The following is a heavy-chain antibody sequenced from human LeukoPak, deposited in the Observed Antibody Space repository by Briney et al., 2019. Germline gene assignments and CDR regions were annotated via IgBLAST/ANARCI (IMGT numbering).Heavy chain of an antibody. Sequence: ASVKVSCKASGYTFTSYGISWVRQAPGQGLEWMGWISAYNGNTNYAQTLQGRVTMTTDTSTSTAYMELRSLRADDTAVYYCARDNPPPRYYDSSGYHNYYYYYGMDVWGQGTTVTVSS. J-gene: IGHJ6*02. D-gene: IGHD3-22*01. CDR3: ARDNPPPRYYDSSGYHNYYYYYGMDV. V-gene: IGHV1-18*01. CDR2: ISAYNGNT. CDR1: GYTFTSYG.